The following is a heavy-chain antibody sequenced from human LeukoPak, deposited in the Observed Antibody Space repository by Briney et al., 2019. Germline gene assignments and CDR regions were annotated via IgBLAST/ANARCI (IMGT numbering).Heavy chain of an antibody. V-gene: IGHV4-30-2*01. J-gene: IGHJ4*02. CDR3: ARLSIAVAGMDY. D-gene: IGHD6-19*01. CDR2: IYHSGST. CDR1: GGSISSGGYY. Sequence: SQTLSLTCTVSGGSISSGGYYWSWIRQPPGKGLEWIGYIYHSGSTYYNPSLKSRVTISVDTSKNQFSLKLSSVTAADTAVYYCARLSIAVAGMDYWGQGTLVTVSS.